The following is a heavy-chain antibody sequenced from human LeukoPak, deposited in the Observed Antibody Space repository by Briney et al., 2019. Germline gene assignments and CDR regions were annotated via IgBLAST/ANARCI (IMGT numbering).Heavy chain of an antibody. V-gene: IGHV1-69*13. D-gene: IGHD7-27*01. Sequence: ASVKVSCKASGGTFSSYAISWVRQAPGQGLEWMGGIIPIFGTANYAQKFQGRVTITADESTSTAYMELSSLRSEDTAVYYCARPTYPLGMTTSLDYWGQGTLVTVSS. CDR2: IIPIFGTA. CDR3: ARPTYPLGMTTSLDY. CDR1: GGTFSSYA. J-gene: IGHJ4*02.